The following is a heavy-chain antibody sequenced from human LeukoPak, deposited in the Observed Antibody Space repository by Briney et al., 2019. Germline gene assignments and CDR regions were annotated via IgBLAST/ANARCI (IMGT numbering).Heavy chain of an antibody. V-gene: IGHV3-48*01. Sequence: GGSLRLSCAASGFTVSSNYMSWVRQAPGKGLEWVSYISSSSSTIYYADSVKGRFTISRDNAKNSLYLQMNSLRAEDTAVYYCASDVSDWGQGTLVTVSS. CDR1: GFTVSSNY. CDR3: ASDVSD. D-gene: IGHD2-8*01. J-gene: IGHJ4*02. CDR2: ISSSSSTI.